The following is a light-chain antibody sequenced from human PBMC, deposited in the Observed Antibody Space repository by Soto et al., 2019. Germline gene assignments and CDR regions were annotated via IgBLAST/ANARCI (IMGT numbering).Light chain of an antibody. CDR3: CSYTYTDSV. CDR1: SSDFGGSDF. Sequence: QSALTQPRSVSASPGQSVAISCTRTSSDFGGSDFVSWYQQQPGKAPKLMIYDATKRPSGVPDRFSGSKSGDTASLTISGLQAEDEADYYCCSYTYTDSVFGGGTKVTVL. V-gene: IGLV2-11*01. J-gene: IGLJ3*02. CDR2: DAT.